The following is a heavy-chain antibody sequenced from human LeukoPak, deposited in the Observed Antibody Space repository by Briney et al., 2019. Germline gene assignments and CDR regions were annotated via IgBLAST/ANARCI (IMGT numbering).Heavy chain of an antibody. Sequence: SETLSLTCAVYGGSFSGYYWSWIRQPPGKGLEWIGEINHSGSTNYNPSLKSRVTISVDTSKNQFSLKLSSVTAADTAVCYCARGGYRGSRLVTFDYWGRGTLVTVSS. D-gene: IGHD6-13*01. J-gene: IGHJ4*02. V-gene: IGHV4-34*01. CDR2: INHSGST. CDR3: ARGGYRGSRLVTFDY. CDR1: GGSFSGYY.